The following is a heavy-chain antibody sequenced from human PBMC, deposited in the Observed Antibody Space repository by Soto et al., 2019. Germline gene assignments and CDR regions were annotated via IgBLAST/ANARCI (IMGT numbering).Heavy chain of an antibody. CDR2: ISAYNGKR. Sequence: QGQLLQSGDEVKKPGASVRVSCRASGYDFTSYGISWVRQAPGQGLEWVSWISAYNGKRDTAQQFKCGVTLTLDTSTDTPPIELGALLSADTAVYYCARGRIVASIHDAFEIWAQGTMVDVS. CDR3: ARGRIVASIHDAFEI. V-gene: IGHV1-18*01. D-gene: IGHD2-21*01. J-gene: IGHJ3*02. CDR1: GYDFTSYG.